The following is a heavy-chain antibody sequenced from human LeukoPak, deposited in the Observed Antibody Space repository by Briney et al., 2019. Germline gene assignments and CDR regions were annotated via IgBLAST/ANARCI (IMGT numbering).Heavy chain of an antibody. CDR1: GYTFSVYG. CDR3: ARRKRALVDY. Sequence: GGSLRLSCAASGYTFSVYGMHWVRQAPGKGLEWVVFIRYDGSYEYYADSVKGRFTISRDNSKNTLYLQMNSLRAEDTAVYYCARRKRALVDYWGQGTLVTVSS. V-gene: IGHV3-30*02. J-gene: IGHJ4*02. CDR2: IRYDGSYE.